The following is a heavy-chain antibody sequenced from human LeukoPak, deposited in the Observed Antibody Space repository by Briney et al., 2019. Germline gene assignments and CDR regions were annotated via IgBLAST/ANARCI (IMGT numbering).Heavy chain of an antibody. D-gene: IGHD3-16*02. CDR3: LLQMTYGELSDPDF. CDR2: SGTRSGTK. V-gene: IGHV3-21*01. Sequence: GGSLRLSCAASGFTLSSLAMHWVRQAPGKGLEWVSSSGTRSGTKYYADSVMGRFTISRDSAMNSVSLQINSLRAEDTAVYYCLLQMTYGELSDPDFRGQGTLVTASS. J-gene: IGHJ4*02. CDR1: GFTLSSLA.